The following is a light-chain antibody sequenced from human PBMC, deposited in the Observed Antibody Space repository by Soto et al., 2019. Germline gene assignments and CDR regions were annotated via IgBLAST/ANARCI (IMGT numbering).Light chain of an antibody. CDR2: GTS. J-gene: IGKJ2*01. V-gene: IGKV3-11*01. Sequence: EIVLTQSPATLALSPGERATLSCRASQSVSSYLAWYQQKPGRAPRLLLYGTSNRATGTPARFSGRGSGTDFTLTISSLEPEDFAVYYCQQRSNWPTFGQGTKLEI. CDR3: QQRSNWPT. CDR1: QSVSSY.